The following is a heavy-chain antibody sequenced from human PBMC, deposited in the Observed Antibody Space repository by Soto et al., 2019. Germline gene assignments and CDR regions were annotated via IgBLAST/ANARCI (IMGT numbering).Heavy chain of an antibody. CDR1: GGSFSGYY. V-gene: IGHV4-34*01. CDR2: INHSGST. J-gene: IGHJ4*02. Sequence: PSETLSLTCAVYGGSFSGYYWSWIRQPPGKGLEWIGEINHSGSTNYNPSLKSRVTISVDTSKNTLYLQLNSLRFEDTAVYYCAKDDFTDRGDDYFDYWGPGTLVTVSS. D-gene: IGHD2-21*02. CDR3: AKDDFTDRGDDYFDY.